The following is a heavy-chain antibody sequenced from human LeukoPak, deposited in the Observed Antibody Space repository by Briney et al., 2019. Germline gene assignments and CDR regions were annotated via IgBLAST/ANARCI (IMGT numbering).Heavy chain of an antibody. J-gene: IGHJ6*03. V-gene: IGHV1-8*01. CDR1: GYTFTSYD. CDR2: MNPNSGNT. D-gene: IGHD6-19*01. Sequence: GASVKVSCKASGYTFTSYDINWVRQATGQGLEWMGWMNPNSGNTGYAQKFQGRVTMTRNTSISTAYMELSSLRSEDTAVYYCARGGLREWLATLHYYYYMDVWGKGTTVTISS. CDR3: ARGGLREWLATLHYYYYMDV.